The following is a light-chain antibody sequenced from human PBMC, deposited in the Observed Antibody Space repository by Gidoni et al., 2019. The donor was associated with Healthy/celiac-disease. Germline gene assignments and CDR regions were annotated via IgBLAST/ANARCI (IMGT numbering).Light chain of an antibody. V-gene: IGLV1-44*01. CDR2: SNN. CDR3: AAWDDSLNGPV. CDR1: RSNIGSNT. Sequence: QSVLTQPPSASGTPGPGVTISCSGSRSNIGSNTVNWYQQLPGTAPKLLIYSNNQRPSGVPDRFSGSKSGTSASLAISGLQSEDEADYYCAAWDDSLNGPVFGGGTKLTVL. J-gene: IGLJ3*02.